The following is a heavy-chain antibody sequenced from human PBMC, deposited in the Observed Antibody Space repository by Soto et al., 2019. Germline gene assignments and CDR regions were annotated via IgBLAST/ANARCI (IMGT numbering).Heavy chain of an antibody. Sequence: GESLKISCKGSGYSFVSYWIAWVRQMPGKGLEWMGSIYPGDSETTYSPSIQGQVTISADKSSTTVYLQWNTLKASDTAMYYCPNPDGYEVEYWGQGTQVTVSS. D-gene: IGHD5-18*01. V-gene: IGHV5-51*01. CDR3: PNPDGYEVEY. CDR2: IYPGDSET. J-gene: IGHJ4*02. CDR1: GYSFVSYW.